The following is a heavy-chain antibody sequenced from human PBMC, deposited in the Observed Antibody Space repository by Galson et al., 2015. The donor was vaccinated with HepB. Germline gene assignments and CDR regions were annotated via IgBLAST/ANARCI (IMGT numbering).Heavy chain of an antibody. D-gene: IGHD1-1*01. V-gene: IGHV1-3*01. CDR1: RYTFTTYA. J-gene: IGHJ5*01. CDR2: INAGSGNI. CDR3: AREVVGTTAGSIWFDS. Sequence: SVKVSCKASRYTFTTYAMHWVRQAPGQRLEWMGWINAGSGNIKYSQKFQGRLTITRDTSASTAHMDLSSLRSEDTAVYYCAREVVGTTAGSIWFDSWGQGTLVTVSS.